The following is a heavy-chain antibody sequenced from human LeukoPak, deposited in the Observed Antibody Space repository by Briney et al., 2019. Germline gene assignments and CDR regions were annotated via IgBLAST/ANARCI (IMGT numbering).Heavy chain of an antibody. D-gene: IGHD3-10*01. CDR2: ISSDGSNR. V-gene: IGHV3-30*18. J-gene: IGHJ3*02. CDR1: GFTFSSYG. Sequence: QTGGSLRLSCAASGFTFSSYGMHWVRQAPDKGLEWVALISSDGSNRIYADSVKGRFSISRDNSKNTLYLQVNSLRIEDTAVYYCAKDFRVAEELWFGELWNAFDIWGQGIRVAVSS. CDR3: AKDFRVAEELWFGELWNAFDI.